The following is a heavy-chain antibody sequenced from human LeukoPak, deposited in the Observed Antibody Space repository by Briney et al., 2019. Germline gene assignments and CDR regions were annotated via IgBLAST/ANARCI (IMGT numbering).Heavy chain of an antibody. D-gene: IGHD6-13*01. CDR1: GYTFTSYG. CDR2: INPNSGGT. CDR3: AREGAVEYSSSSFDY. Sequence: ASVKVSCKASGYTFTSYGISWVRQAPGQGLEWMGWINPNSGGTNYAQKFQGRVTMTRDTSISTAYMELSRLRSDDTAVYYCAREGAVEYSSSSFDYWGQGTLVTVSS. J-gene: IGHJ4*02. V-gene: IGHV1-2*02.